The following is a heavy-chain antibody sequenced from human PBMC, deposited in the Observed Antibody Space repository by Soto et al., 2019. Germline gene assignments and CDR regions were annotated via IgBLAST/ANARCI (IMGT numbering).Heavy chain of an antibody. V-gene: IGHV3-15*01. CDR1: GFTFSNAW. CDR3: TKDSYDDILPGSSIDY. Sequence: SGESLTLSCTAYGFTFSNAWMSWVRQAPGKGLEWVGSIKSKTDGGTTDYAARVKGRFTISRDHSKNTLYLQMNSLKTEDTAVYYCTKDSYDDILPGSSIDYWGQGTLVTVSS. J-gene: IGHJ4*02. D-gene: IGHD3-9*01. CDR2: IKSKTDGGTT.